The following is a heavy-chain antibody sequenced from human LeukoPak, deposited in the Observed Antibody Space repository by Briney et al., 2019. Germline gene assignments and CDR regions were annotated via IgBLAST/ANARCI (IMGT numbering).Heavy chain of an antibody. D-gene: IGHD1-26*01. J-gene: IGHJ4*02. CDR2: IYTSGST. V-gene: IGHV4-4*07. CDR1: GGSISSHY. CDR3: ARRGPYSGSYDY. Sequence: SETLSLTCTVSGGSISSHYWSWIRQPAGKGLEWIGRIYTSGSTNYNPSLKSRVTMSVDTSKNQFSLKLSSVTAADTAVYYCARRGPYSGSYDYWGQGTLVTVSS.